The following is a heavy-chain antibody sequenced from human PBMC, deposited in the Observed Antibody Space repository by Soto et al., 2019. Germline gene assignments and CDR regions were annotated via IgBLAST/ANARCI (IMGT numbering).Heavy chain of an antibody. CDR3: AMKYCSSTSCVGPLWFDP. V-gene: IGHV1-69*13. J-gene: IGHJ5*02. CDR1: GGTFSSYA. CDR2: IIPIFGTA. D-gene: IGHD2-2*01. Sequence: GASVTVSCEASGGTFSSYAISWVRQAPGQGLEWMGGIIPIFGTANYAQKFQGRVTITADESTSTAYMELSSLRSEDTAVYYCAMKYCSSTSCVGPLWFDPWGQGTLVTVSS.